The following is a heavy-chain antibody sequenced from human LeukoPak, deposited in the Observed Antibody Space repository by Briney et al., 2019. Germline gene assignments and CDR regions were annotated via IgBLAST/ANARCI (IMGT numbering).Heavy chain of an antibody. J-gene: IGHJ6*03. D-gene: IGHD6-13*01. CDR3: ARGYSSSWYGYMDV. CDR1: GGTFSSYA. Sequence: GASVKVSCKASGGTFSSYAISWVRQAPGQGLEWMGWISAYNGNTNYAQKLQGRVTMTTDTSTSTAYMELRSLRSDDTAVYYCARGYSSSWYGYMDVWGKGTTVTISS. CDR2: ISAYNGNT. V-gene: IGHV1-18*01.